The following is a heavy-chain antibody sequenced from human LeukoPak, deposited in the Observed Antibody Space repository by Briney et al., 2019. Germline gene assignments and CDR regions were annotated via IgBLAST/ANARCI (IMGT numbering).Heavy chain of an antibody. J-gene: IGHJ6*02. Sequence: PSETLSLTCTVSGGSISSGDYYWSWIRQPPGKGLEWIGYIYYSGTTNYNPSLKSRVTISEDTSKNQFSLKLNSVTAADTAVYYCARYSYGMDVWGQGTMVTVSS. V-gene: IGHV4-61*08. CDR3: ARYSYGMDV. D-gene: IGHD2-21*01. CDR2: IYYSGTT. CDR1: GGSISSGDYY.